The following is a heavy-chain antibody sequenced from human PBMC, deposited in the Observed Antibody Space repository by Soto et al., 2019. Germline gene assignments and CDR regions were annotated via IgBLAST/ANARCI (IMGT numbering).Heavy chain of an antibody. V-gene: IGHV3-48*03. CDR3: ARDLVVVVPAAYTYYYYGMDV. D-gene: IGHD2-2*01. CDR2: ISSSGSTI. CDR1: GFTFSSYE. Sequence: GGSLRLSCAASGFTFSSYEMNWVRQAPGKGLEWVSYISSSGSTIYYADSVKGRFTISRDNAKNSLYLQMNSLRAEDTAVYYCARDLVVVVPAAYTYYYYGMDVWGQGTTVTV. J-gene: IGHJ6*02.